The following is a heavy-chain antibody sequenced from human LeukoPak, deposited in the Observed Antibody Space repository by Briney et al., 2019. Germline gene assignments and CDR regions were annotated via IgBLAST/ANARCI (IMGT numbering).Heavy chain of an antibody. CDR3: GRDYHRYCTTGVCQNPLYYYMDV. CDR1: GYTFTSFY. J-gene: IGHJ6*03. CDR2: INPNSGST. Sequence: ASVKVSCKASGYTFTSFYMHWVRQAPGQGLEWVGVINPNSGSTVYAQNFQGRVTMTGDMFTSTVYMELSSLRSEDTAVYYCGRDYHRYCTTGVCQNPLYYYMDVWGKGTTVTVSS. D-gene: IGHD2-8*01. V-gene: IGHV1-46*01.